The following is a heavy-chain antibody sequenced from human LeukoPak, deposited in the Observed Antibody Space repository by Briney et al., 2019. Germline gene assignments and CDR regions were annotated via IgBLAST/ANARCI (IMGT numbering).Heavy chain of an antibody. CDR1: GYTFNGYY. V-gene: IGHV1-2*06. Sequence: VASVKVSCKASGYTFNGYYMHWVRQAPGQGLEWMGRINPNSGGTNYAQKFQGRVTMTRDTSISTAYMELNSLRSDDTAVYYCARDLGRDGYNRFDYWGQGTLVTVSS. CDR3: ARDLGRDGYNRFDY. D-gene: IGHD5-24*01. CDR2: INPNSGGT. J-gene: IGHJ4*02.